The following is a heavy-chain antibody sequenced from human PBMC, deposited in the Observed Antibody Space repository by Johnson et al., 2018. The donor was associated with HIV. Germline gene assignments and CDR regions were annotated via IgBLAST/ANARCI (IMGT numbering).Heavy chain of an antibody. CDR1: GFTFSSYA. J-gene: IGHJ3*02. CDR2: ISYDGTNQ. D-gene: IGHD3-22*01. CDR3: AKGGASYYDSPGDAFDI. Sequence: QEQLVESGGGVVQPGRSLRLSCAASGFTFSSYAMHWVRQAPGKGLEWVAVISYDGTNQHYADSVKGRFTISRDNSKNTLYLQMNSLRSEDTAVYYCAKGGASYYDSPGDAFDIWGQGTMVTVSS. V-gene: IGHV3-30*14.